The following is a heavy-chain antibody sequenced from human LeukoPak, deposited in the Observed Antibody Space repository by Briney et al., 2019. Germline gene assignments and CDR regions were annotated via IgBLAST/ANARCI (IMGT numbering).Heavy chain of an antibody. Sequence: GGSLRLSCAASGFTFSSYSMNWVRQAPGKGLEWVSSISSSSSYIYYADSVNGRFTISRDNAKNSLYLQMNSLRAEDTAVYYCASFSAIAVAGSPGPWGQGTLVTVSS. CDR3: ASFSAIAVAGSPGP. J-gene: IGHJ5*02. V-gene: IGHV3-21*01. D-gene: IGHD6-19*01. CDR2: ISSSSSYI. CDR1: GFTFSSYS.